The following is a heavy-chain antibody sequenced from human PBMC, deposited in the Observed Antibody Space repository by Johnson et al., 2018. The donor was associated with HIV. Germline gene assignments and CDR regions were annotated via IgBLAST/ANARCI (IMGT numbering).Heavy chain of an antibody. CDR3: ARVGASRLDAFHV. Sequence: QVQLVESGGGVVQPGRSLRLSCAASGFPFSTYAMHWVRQAPGKWLEWVSVISYDGSDKYYADSVKGRFTISRDNSRNTLYVHMNSLRAEDTAVYYCARVGASRLDAFHVWGQGTMVTVAS. V-gene: IGHV3-30-3*01. CDR2: ISYDGSDK. J-gene: IGHJ3*01. CDR1: GFPFSTYA. D-gene: IGHD3-16*01.